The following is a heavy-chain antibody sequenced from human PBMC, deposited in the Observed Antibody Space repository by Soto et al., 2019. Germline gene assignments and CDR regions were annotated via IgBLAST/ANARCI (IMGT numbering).Heavy chain of an antibody. V-gene: IGHV2-5*01. CDR2: IYWNDDK. CDR3: APMTTVATSAFDI. Sequence: SGPTLVNPTQTLTLTCTVSGVSLGTSGXGVGWIRQPPGKALEWLSLIYWNDDKRYSPSLKSRLTVTKDTSKNQVVLSMTNMDPVDTATYHCAPMTTVATSAFDIWGQGTMVTVSS. J-gene: IGHJ3*02. D-gene: IGHD4-17*01. CDR1: GVSLGTSGXG.